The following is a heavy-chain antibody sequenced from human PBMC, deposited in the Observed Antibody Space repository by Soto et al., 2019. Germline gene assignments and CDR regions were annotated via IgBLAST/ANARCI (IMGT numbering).Heavy chain of an antibody. J-gene: IGHJ5*02. Sequence: SETLSLTCSVSGAALNSGNYYWSWIRQVPGKGLEWIGHMYVTGAVDYNPSLRDRITISQDTSERQFSLNLRLVTAADTAVYYCARLRIATNNYKWFDPWGQGTLVTVYS. V-gene: IGHV4-31*03. CDR2: MYVTGAV. CDR1: GAALNSGNYY. D-gene: IGHD2-21*01. CDR3: ARLRIATNNYKWFDP.